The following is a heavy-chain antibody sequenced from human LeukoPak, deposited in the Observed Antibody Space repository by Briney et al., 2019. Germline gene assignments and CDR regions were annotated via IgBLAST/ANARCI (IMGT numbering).Heavy chain of an antibody. CDR3: ARHQDTAMTHFDY. J-gene: IGHJ4*02. V-gene: IGHV5-51*01. CDR2: IYPGDSDT. Sequence: GESLKISCRGSGYSFTSYWIGWVRQLPGKGLGWMGIIYPGDSDTRYSPSFQGQVTISADKSISTAYLQWSSLKASDTAMYYCARHQDTAMTHFDYWGQGTLVTVSS. D-gene: IGHD5-18*01. CDR1: GYSFTSYW.